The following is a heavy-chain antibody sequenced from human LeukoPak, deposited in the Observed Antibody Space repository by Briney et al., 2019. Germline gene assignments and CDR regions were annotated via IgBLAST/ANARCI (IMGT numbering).Heavy chain of an antibody. CDR1: GGTFSSYA. D-gene: IGHD6-13*01. V-gene: IGHV1-69*13. Sequence: ASVKVSCEASGGTFSSYAISWVRQAPGQGLEWMGGIIPIFGTANYAQKFQGRVTITADESTSTAYMELSSLRSEDTAVYYCARGAIVAAGYDYWGQGTLVTVSS. J-gene: IGHJ4*02. CDR2: IIPIFGTA. CDR3: ARGAIVAAGYDY.